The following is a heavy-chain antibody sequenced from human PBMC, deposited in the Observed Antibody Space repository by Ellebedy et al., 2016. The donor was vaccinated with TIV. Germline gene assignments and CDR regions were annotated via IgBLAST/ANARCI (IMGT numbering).Heavy chain of an antibody. V-gene: IGHV3-7*01. D-gene: IGHD2/OR15-2a*01. CDR2: IKQDGSEK. CDR1: GFTFSNYW. J-gene: IGHJ4*02. CDR3: VRDRGERGLLSFFDL. Sequence: GESLKISCAASGFTFSNYWMSWVRQAPGKGLEWVANIKQDGSEKYYVDSVKGRFTISRDDAKNSLYLQMDSLRADDTAIYYCVRDRGERGLLSFFDLWGQGTRVTVSA.